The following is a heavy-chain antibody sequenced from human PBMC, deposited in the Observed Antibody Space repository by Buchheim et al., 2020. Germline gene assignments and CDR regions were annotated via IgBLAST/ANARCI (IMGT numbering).Heavy chain of an antibody. D-gene: IGHD2-2*01. J-gene: IGHJ4*02. V-gene: IGHV3-23*01. CDR1: GFTFSSYA. CDR2: ISGSGGST. Sequence: EVQLLESGGGLVQPGGSLRLSCAASGFTFSSYAMSWVRQAPGKGLEWVSAISGSGGSTYYADSVKGRFTISRDNSKNTLYLQMHRLRAEDTAVYYCAKADCSSTSCYYVPFDYWGQGTL. CDR3: AKADCSSTSCYYVPFDY.